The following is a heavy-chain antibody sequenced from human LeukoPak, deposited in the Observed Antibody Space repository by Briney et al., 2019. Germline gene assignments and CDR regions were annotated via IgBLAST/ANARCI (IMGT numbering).Heavy chain of an antibody. D-gene: IGHD6-13*01. Sequence: GGSLRLSCAASGFTFSDYYMSWIRQAPGKGLEWVSYISSSGSTIYYADSVKGRFTISRDNAKNSLYLQMNSLRAEDTAVYYCARGRSSWYLEDWFDPWGQGTLVTVSS. J-gene: IGHJ5*02. CDR3: ARGRSSWYLEDWFDP. CDR2: ISSSGSTI. V-gene: IGHV3-11*04. CDR1: GFTFSDYY.